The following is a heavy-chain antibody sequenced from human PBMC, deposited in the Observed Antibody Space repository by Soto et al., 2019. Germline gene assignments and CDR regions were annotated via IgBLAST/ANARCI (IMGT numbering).Heavy chain of an antibody. Sequence: PGESLKISCKGFGYTFSNYWITWVRQMPGKGLEWMGRIDPSDSYTNYSPSFQGHVTISADRSFSTAYVQWNSLKASDTAIYYCARHASNIYGSANYGLDYWGQGTLVTVSS. CDR2: IDPSDSYT. CDR3: ARHASNIYGSANYGLDY. CDR1: GYTFSNYW. D-gene: IGHD3-10*01. V-gene: IGHV5-10-1*01. J-gene: IGHJ4*02.